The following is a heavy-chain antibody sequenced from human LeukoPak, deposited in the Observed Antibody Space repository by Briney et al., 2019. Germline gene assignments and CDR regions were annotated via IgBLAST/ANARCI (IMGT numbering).Heavy chain of an antibody. CDR2: IYYSGST. CDR1: GFTVSSSS. D-gene: IGHD2-2*01. J-gene: IGHJ6*02. V-gene: IGHV4-39*07. Sequence: GSLRLSCAASGFTVSSSSINWIRQPPGKGLEWIGSIYYSGSTNYNPSLKSRVTISVDTSKNQSSLKLSSVTAAGTAVYYWARVLVGIVVVPARGDGIDDWGQGTTVTVSS. CDR3: ARVLVGIVVVPARGDGIDD.